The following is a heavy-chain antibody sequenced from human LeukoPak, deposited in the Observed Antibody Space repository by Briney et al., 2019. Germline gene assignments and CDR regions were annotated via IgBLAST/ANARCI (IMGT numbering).Heavy chain of an antibody. Sequence: GGSLRLSCAASGFTFSSCAMSWVRQAPGKGLEWVSAISGSGGSTYYADSVKGRFTISRDNSKNTLYLQMNSLRAEDTAVYYCAKSALGEDGYKWYSVGYFDYWGQGTLVTVSS. V-gene: IGHV3-23*01. J-gene: IGHJ4*02. D-gene: IGHD5-24*01. CDR3: AKSALGEDGYKWYSVGYFDY. CDR2: ISGSGGST. CDR1: GFTFSSCA.